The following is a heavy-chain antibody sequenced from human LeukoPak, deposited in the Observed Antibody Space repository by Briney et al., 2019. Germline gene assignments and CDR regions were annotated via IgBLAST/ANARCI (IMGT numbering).Heavy chain of an antibody. D-gene: IGHD6-19*01. Sequence: PGGSLRLSCAASGFNVRNNYMNWVRQAPGKGLEWVSLIYSGGDTKYADSVKGRFTISRDTSTNTLYLQMNSLRAEDTAMYYCASEEGGWSDYWGQGTLVTVSS. CDR2: IYSGGDT. CDR3: ASEEGGWSDY. CDR1: GFNVRNNY. V-gene: IGHV3-53*01. J-gene: IGHJ4*02.